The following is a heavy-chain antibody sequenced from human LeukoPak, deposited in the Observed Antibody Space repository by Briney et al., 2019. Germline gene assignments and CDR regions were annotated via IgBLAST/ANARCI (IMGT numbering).Heavy chain of an antibody. D-gene: IGHD3-3*01. Sequence: SETLSLTCTVSGGSISSSSYYWGWIRQPPGKGLEWFGSIYYSGSTYYNPSLKSRVTISVDTSKNQFSLKLSSVTAADTAVYYCARDPGITIFGVVIQLGYFDCWGQGTLVTVSS. V-gene: IGHV4-39*07. CDR2: IYYSGST. CDR1: GGSISSSSYY. J-gene: IGHJ4*02. CDR3: ARDPGITIFGVVIQLGYFDC.